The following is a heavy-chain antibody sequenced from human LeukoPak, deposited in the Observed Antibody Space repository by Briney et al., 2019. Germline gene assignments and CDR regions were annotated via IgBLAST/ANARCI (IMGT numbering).Heavy chain of an antibody. CDR2: IYPGGSDT. V-gene: IGHV5-51*01. J-gene: IGHJ6*03. Sequence: GESLKISCKGSGYSFTSYWIGWGRQMPGEGLEWMMIIYPGGSDTRYSPSFQGQVTISADKSISTAYLQWSSLKASDTAMYYCARHIYSSSWYGPLDYYYYYMDDWGKGTTVTVSS. CDR3: ARHIYSSSWYGPLDYYYYYMDD. D-gene: IGHD6-13*01. CDR1: GYSFTSYW.